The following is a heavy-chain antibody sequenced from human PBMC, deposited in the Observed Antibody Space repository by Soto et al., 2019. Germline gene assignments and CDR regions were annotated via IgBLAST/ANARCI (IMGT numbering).Heavy chain of an antibody. Sequence: GGSLRLSCVASGFTFENYAMSWVRQAPGKGLEWVSAISGSGGTTYYSDSVKGRFTISRDNSKKTLYLQMNSLRAEDTAVYYCARDSDKEGMDVWGQGTTVTVSS. V-gene: IGHV3-23*01. CDR2: ISGSGGTT. J-gene: IGHJ6*02. CDR1: GFTFENYA. CDR3: ARDSDKEGMDV. D-gene: IGHD2-15*01.